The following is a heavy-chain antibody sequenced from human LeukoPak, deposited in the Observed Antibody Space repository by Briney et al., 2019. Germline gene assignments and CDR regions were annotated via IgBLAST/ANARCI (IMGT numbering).Heavy chain of an antibody. J-gene: IGHJ4*02. CDR1: GFSLSTSGVG. Sequence: SGPTLVNPTQTLTLTCTFSGFSLSTSGVGVGWIRQPPGKAPEWLALIYWDDDKRYSPSLKSRLTITKDTPKNQVVLTMTNVDPLGTATYYCANRRGTSGWSEGYFDYWGQGTLVTVSS. D-gene: IGHD6-19*01. V-gene: IGHV2-5*02. CDR2: IYWDDDK. CDR3: ANRRGTSGWSEGYFDY.